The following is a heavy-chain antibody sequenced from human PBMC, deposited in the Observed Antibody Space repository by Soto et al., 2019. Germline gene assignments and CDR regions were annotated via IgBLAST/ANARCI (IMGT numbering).Heavy chain of an antibody. V-gene: IGHV1-58*01. CDR1: GFTFTSSA. D-gene: IGHD6-19*01. J-gene: IGHJ4*02. Sequence: SVKVSCKASGFTFTSSAVQWVRQARGQRLEWIGWIVVGSGNTNYAQKFQERVTITRDMSTSTAYMELSSLRSEDTAVYYCAAEIAVAGTGGDYWGQGTLVTVSS. CDR3: AAEIAVAGTGGDY. CDR2: IVVGSGNT.